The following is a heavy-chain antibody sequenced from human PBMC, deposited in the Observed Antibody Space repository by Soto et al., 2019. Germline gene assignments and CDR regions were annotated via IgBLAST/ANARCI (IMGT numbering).Heavy chain of an antibody. V-gene: IGHV1-69*13. CDR1: GGTFSSYA. Sequence: SVKVSCKASGGTFSSYAISWVRQAPGQGLEWMGGIIPIFGTANYAQKFQGRVTITADESTSTAYMELSSLRSEDTAVYYCARCLRAARTYDAFDIWGQGTMVTVSS. CDR3: ARCLRAARTYDAFDI. J-gene: IGHJ3*02. D-gene: IGHD6-6*01. CDR2: IIPIFGTA.